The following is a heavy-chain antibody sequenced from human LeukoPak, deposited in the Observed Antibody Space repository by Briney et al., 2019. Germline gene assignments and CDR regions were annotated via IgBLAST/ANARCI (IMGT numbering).Heavy chain of an antibody. D-gene: IGHD1-26*01. J-gene: IGHJ4*02. V-gene: IGHV3-7*01. CDR2: IKQDGSEK. CDR3: ARWAGGHYDY. Sequence: PGGSLRLSCTASGFTFSTYWMSGVRQAPGKGLEWVANIKQDGSEKYYVESVKGRFTISRDNGKNSMYLQMNSLRVEDTAMYYCARWAGGHYDYWGQGTLVTVSS. CDR1: GFTFSTYW.